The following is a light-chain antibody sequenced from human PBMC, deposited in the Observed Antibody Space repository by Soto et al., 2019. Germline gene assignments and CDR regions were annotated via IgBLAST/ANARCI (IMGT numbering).Light chain of an antibody. CDR1: ERISKW. V-gene: IGKV1-5*01. CDR2: DAS. CDR3: QQYKTYSGT. J-gene: IGKJ1*01. Sequence: DIQMTQSPSSLSASVGDSVTITCRASERISKWLAWYQQKPGKAPNLLIKDASSLESGVPSRFSGSGFGTEFTLTISSLQPDDFATYFCQQYKTYSGTFGQGTRVEIK.